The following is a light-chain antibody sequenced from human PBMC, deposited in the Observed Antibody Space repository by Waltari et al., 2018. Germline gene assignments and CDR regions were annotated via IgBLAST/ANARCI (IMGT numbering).Light chain of an antibody. CDR1: NSGLAYDY. CDR3: EAWDDSLSGRL. J-gene: IGLJ3*02. CDR2: DVN. V-gene: IGLV2-11*01. Sequence: QSALTQPRSVSGSPGQSVTISCTGVNSGLAYDYVSWYQQHPGKAPTLLIFDVNKRPFGVPARVSASKSDTSASRAISGLQPEDEADYYCEAWDDSLSGRLFGGGTRLTVL.